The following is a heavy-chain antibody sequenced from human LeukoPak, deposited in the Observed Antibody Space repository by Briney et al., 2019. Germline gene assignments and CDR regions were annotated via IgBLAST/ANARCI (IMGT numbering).Heavy chain of an antibody. CDR3: ARDLGHSGYDLYDY. CDR1: GITFSSYW. Sequence: GGSLRLSCAASGITFSSYWMNWVRQAPGKGLEWVANMKQDGSEKYYVDSVKGRFTISRDNAKNSLYLQMNSLGDEDTAVYYCARDLGHSGYDLYDYWGQGTPVTVSS. D-gene: IGHD5-12*01. V-gene: IGHV3-7*01. CDR2: MKQDGSEK. J-gene: IGHJ4*02.